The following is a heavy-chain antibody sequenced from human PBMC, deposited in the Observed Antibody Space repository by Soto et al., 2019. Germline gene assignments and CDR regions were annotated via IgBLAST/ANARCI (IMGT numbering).Heavy chain of an antibody. V-gene: IGHV4-39*01. Sequence: SETLSLTCTVSGGTISSSSYYWGWIRQPPAKGLEWIGVFYYSGSTYHNPSLKSRVTISVDTSKNQFSVKLRSVAAPDTAVSQCASGSSGEAPDNWGQGTLVTVSS. CDR1: GGTISSSSYY. CDR3: ASGSSGEAPDN. D-gene: IGHD6-19*01. J-gene: IGHJ4*02. CDR2: FYYSGST.